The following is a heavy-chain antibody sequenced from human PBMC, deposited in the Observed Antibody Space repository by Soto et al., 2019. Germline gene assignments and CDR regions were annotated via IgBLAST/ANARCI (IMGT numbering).Heavy chain of an antibody. CDR1: GVTVGDSV. V-gene: IGHV3-49*03. J-gene: IGHJ6*03. Sequence: PGGSPRLSCTASGVTVGDSVISLFLQAPGKGLEWVGFIRSKVYGGTTEYAASVKGRFTISRDDSKSIAYLQMNSLKTEDTAVYYCTRENLGYDILTGPSQSTYYSYYMDVWGKGTTVTVSS. CDR2: IRSKVYGGTT. D-gene: IGHD3-9*01. CDR3: TRENLGYDILTGPSQSTYYSYYMDV.